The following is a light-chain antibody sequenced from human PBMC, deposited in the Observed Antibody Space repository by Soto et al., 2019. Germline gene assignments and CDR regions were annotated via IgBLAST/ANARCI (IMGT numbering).Light chain of an antibody. CDR1: GSNIGAGYD. CDR3: SSYTSSSTYV. Sequence: QSVLTQPPSVSGAPGQRVTISCTGSGSNIGAGYDVHWYQQLPGTAPKLLIFANINRPSGVPDRFSGSKSGNTASLTISGLQAEDEADYYCSSYTSSSTYVFGTGTKVTVL. CDR2: ANI. V-gene: IGLV1-40*01. J-gene: IGLJ1*01.